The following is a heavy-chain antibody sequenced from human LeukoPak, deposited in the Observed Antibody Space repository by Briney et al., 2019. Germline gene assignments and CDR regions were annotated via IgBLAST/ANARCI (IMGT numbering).Heavy chain of an antibody. J-gene: IGHJ4*02. V-gene: IGHV1-2*06. CDR3: ARDIEYSSSFDY. CDR1: GYTFTGYY. Sequence: ASVKVSCKASGYTFTGYYMHWVRQASGQGLEWMGRINPNSGGTNYAQKFQGRVTMTRDTSISTAYMELSRLRSDDTAVYYCARDIEYSSSFDYWGQGTLVTVSS. CDR2: INPNSGGT. D-gene: IGHD6-6*01.